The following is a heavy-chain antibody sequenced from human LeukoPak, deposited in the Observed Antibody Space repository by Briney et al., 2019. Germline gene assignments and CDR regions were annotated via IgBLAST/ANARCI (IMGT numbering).Heavy chain of an antibody. CDR3: ATGGGSYNY. V-gene: IGHV3-64*02. CDR1: GFTFSSYS. Sequence: PGGSLRLSCAASGFTFSSYSMNWVRQAPGKGLEYVSAITSSGGSTYYADSVKGRFTISRDNSKNTLYLQMGSLRAEDMAVYYCATGGGSYNYWGQGTLVTVSS. J-gene: IGHJ4*02. D-gene: IGHD1-26*01. CDR2: ITSSGGST.